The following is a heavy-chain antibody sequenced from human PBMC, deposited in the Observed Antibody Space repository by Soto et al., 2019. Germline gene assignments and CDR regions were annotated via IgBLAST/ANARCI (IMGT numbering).Heavy chain of an antibody. CDR3: ARLHMITFGGHVYRPFDI. D-gene: IGHD3-16*01. Sequence: QVQLQESGPGLVKPSGTLSLTCAVSGDSISSSYWWSWVRQPPGKGLEWIGEKYHSGSTNYNPSLKSRVTISVDKSNNQFFLDLTSVTAADTAVYYCARLHMITFGGHVYRPFDIWGQGTMVTVSS. V-gene: IGHV4-4*02. CDR2: KYHSGST. J-gene: IGHJ3*02. CDR1: GDSISSSYW.